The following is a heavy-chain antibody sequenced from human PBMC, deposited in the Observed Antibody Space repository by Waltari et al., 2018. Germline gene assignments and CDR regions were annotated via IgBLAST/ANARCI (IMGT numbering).Heavy chain of an antibody. Sequence: EVKLVQSGAEVKKPGATVKISCKASGYTFIDYFMHWVQQAPGKGLEWVGRIDPEDGETVYAEKFQGRVTITADTSTDTSYLELSSLRSDDTAVYYCAPLPGGSGQTFDYWGQGTLLIVSS. D-gene: IGHD3-10*01. CDR1: GYTFIDYF. CDR3: APLPGGSGQTFDY. CDR2: IDPEDGET. J-gene: IGHJ4*02. V-gene: IGHV1-69-2*01.